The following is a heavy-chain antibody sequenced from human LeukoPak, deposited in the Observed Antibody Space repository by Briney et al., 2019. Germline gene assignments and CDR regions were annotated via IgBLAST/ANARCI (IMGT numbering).Heavy chain of an antibody. Sequence: KPSETLSLTCAVYGGSFSGYYWSWIRQPPGKGLEWIGEINHSGSTNYNPSLKSRVTISVDTSKNQFSLKLSSVTAADTAVYYCARLVVWGSYRSDYWGQGTLVTVSS. V-gene: IGHV4-34*01. CDR3: ARLVVWGSYRSDY. CDR2: INHSGST. J-gene: IGHJ4*02. D-gene: IGHD3-16*02. CDR1: GGSFSGYY.